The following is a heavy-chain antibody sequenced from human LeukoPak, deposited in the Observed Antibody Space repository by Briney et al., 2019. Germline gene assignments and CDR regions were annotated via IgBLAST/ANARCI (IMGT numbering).Heavy chain of an antibody. Sequence: GGSLRLSCAASGFTFSSYSMNWARQAPGKGLEWVSSIDSSGGYMFYADSVKGRFIISRDNAKDSLYLQMNSLRVEDTAVYYCARGPSGYHNTGGQGTLVTVSS. CDR2: IDSSGGYM. CDR3: ARGPSGYHNT. V-gene: IGHV3-21*06. J-gene: IGHJ4*02. D-gene: IGHD5-12*01. CDR1: GFTFSSYS.